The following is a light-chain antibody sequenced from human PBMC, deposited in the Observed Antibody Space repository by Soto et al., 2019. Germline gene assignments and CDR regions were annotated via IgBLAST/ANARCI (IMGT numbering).Light chain of an antibody. CDR2: SYN. CDR3: AAWDDSLNVYV. J-gene: IGLJ1*01. V-gene: IGLV1-44*01. Sequence: QSVPTQPPSASGTPGQRVTISCSGSSSNIGSNTVNWYQKLPGTAPKLLIYSYNQRPSGVPDRFSGSKSGTSASLAVSGLQSEDEADYYCAAWDDSLNVYVFGTGTKVTVL. CDR1: SSNIGSNT.